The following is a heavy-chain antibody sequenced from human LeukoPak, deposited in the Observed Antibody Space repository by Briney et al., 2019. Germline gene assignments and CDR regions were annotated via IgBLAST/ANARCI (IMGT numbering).Heavy chain of an antibody. V-gene: IGHV4-34*01. D-gene: IGHD6-13*01. CDR2: IYHSGST. Sequence: SETLSPTCAVYGGSFSGYYWSWIRQPPGKGLEWIGEIYHSGSTNYNPSLKSRVTISVDKSKNQFSLKLSSVTAADTAVYYCARGLAAAGDGDYWGQGTLVTVSS. CDR3: ARGLAAAGDGDY. J-gene: IGHJ4*02. CDR1: GGSFSGYY.